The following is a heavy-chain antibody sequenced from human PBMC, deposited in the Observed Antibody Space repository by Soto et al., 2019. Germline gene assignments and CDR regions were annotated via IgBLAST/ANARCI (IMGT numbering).Heavy chain of an antibody. Sequence: GGSLRLSCAASGFTFSAFWMTWVRQAPGKGLEWVANIKQDGSKKNYVDSVKGRFTISRDYAKNSVFLQMNSLRVEDTALYYGVRDWSSEGDYWGQGTLVTVSS. CDR3: VRDWSSEGDY. D-gene: IGHD3-3*01. CDR2: IKQDGSKK. CDR1: GFTFSAFW. V-gene: IGHV3-7*05. J-gene: IGHJ4*02.